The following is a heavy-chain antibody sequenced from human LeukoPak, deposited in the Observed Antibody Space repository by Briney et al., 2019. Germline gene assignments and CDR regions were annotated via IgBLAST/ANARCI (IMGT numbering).Heavy chain of an antibody. CDR3: ARGEVGISPY. CDR1: GFTFSTYA. V-gene: IGHV3-64*01. Sequence: GGSLRLSCAASGFTFSTYAMHWLRQAPGKGLEHVSALSGSGATIYYASSVKGRFTISRDNSRNTLYLQMGSLRAEDMAVYYCARGEVGISPYWGQGTLVTVSS. CDR2: LSGSGATI. D-gene: IGHD2-21*01. J-gene: IGHJ4*02.